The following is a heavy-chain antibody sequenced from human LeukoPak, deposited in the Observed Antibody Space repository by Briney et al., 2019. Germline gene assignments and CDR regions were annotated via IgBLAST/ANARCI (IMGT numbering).Heavy chain of an antibody. J-gene: IGHJ4*02. D-gene: IGHD3-10*01. V-gene: IGHV3-21*01. CDR3: ARAPPLGFPPDDY. CDR2: ISSSSSYI. CDR1: GFTFSSYS. Sequence: PGGSLRLSCAASGFTFSSYSMNCVRQAPRKGLEWVSSISSSSSYIYYADSVKGRFTISRDNAKNSVYLQMNSLRAEDTAVYYCARAPPLGFPPDDYWGQGTLVTVSS.